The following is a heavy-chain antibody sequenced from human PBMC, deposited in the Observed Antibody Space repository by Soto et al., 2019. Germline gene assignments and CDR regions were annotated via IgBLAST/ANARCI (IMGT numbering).Heavy chain of an antibody. CDR3: ARGLISRNFDY. D-gene: IGHD2-8*01. CDR1: GFTFSSYS. CDR2: ISSSSYI. J-gene: IGHJ4*02. Sequence: GGSLRLSCAASGFTFSSYSMNWVRQAPGKGLEWVSSISSSSYIYYADSVKGRFTIARDNAKNSLYLQMNSLRAEDTAVYYCARGLISRNFDYWGQGTLVTVSS. V-gene: IGHV3-21*01.